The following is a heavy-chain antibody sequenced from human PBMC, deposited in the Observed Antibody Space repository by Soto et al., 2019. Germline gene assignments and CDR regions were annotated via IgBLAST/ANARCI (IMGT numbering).Heavy chain of an antibody. CDR1: GFTFITYS. CDR3: AKDPFRYCSGGSCPNNWFDP. V-gene: IGHV3-23*01. J-gene: IGHJ5*02. Sequence: PGGSLRLSCAASGFTFITYSMSWVRQAPGTGLEWVSYISGSGGSTYYADSAKGRFTISRDNSKNTLYLQMNSLRAEDTAVYYCAKDPFRYCSGGSCPNNWFDPWGQGTLVTVSS. CDR2: ISGSGGST. D-gene: IGHD2-15*01.